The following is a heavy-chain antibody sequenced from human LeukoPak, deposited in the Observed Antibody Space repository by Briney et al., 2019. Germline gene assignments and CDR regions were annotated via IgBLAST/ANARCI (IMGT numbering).Heavy chain of an antibody. CDR1: GFTFSTYA. V-gene: IGHV3-23*01. D-gene: IGHD3-3*01. Sequence: GGSLRLSCAASGFTFSTYAMSWVRQAPGKGLEWVSALSGSGISTYYADSVKGRFTISRDNSKNTLYLQMNSLKTEDTAVYYCTTERFTIFGVVIIPVWYFDYWGQGTLVTVSS. J-gene: IGHJ4*02. CDR3: TTERFTIFGVVIIPVWYFDY. CDR2: LSGSGIST.